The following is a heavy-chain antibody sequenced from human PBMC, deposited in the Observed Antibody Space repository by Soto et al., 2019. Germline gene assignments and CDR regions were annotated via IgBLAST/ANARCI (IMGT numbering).Heavy chain of an antibody. CDR1: RYTVADYY. CDR3: EREYYYDTNAYYFSV. Sequence: SVEGYFHASRYTVADYYLHCTREAPGRRHEWMEWINPNHGGTNSSQKFQGRVTMTSDTNINKAYLELSRMRSDDTAVYCYEREYYYDTNAYYFSVWGQGTLVSVSS. CDR2: INPNHGGT. J-gene: IGHJ4*02. D-gene: IGHD3-22*01. V-gene: IGHV1-2*02.